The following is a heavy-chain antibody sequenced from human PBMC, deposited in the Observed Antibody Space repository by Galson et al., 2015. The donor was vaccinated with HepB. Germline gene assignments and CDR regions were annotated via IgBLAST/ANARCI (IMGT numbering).Heavy chain of an antibody. CDR3: ARGAPVGLVFHWFDP. CDR1: GGTFTNYA. Sequence: SVKVSCKASGGTFTNYAISWVRQAPGQGLEWMGRIIPILGITNYAQKLQGRVTITADKSANTAYMELSSLRSEDTAVYYCARGAPVGLVFHWFDPWGQGTLVTVSS. V-gene: IGHV1-69*04. CDR2: IIPILGIT. D-gene: IGHD6-19*01. J-gene: IGHJ5*02.